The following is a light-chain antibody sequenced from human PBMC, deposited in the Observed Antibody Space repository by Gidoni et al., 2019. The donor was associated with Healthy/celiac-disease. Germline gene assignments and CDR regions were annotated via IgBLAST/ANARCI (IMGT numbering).Light chain of an antibody. V-gene: IGKV3-15*01. CDR2: GAS. J-gene: IGKJ1*01. Sequence: EIVMTQSPATLSVSPGERATLSCGASQSVSSNLAWYQQKPGQAPRLLIYGASTRATGIPARFSGSGSGTEFTLTISSLQSEDCAVYYCQQYNNWWTFGQGTKVEIK. CDR1: QSVSSN. CDR3: QQYNNWWT.